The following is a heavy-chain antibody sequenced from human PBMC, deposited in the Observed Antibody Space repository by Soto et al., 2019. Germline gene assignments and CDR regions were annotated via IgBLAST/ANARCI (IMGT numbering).Heavy chain of an antibody. V-gene: IGHV3-7*01. CDR3: ARTGDGHHDFLDY. Sequence: LSCAASGFTFSSYWMNWVRQAPGKGLEWVANINQDGNEDNLLDSVKGRFTISRDNAKNSLFLQMNSLRVDDTAVYYCARTGDGHHDFLDYWGQGALVTVSS. CDR2: INQDGNED. D-gene: IGHD1-1*01. CDR1: GFTFSSYW. J-gene: IGHJ4*02.